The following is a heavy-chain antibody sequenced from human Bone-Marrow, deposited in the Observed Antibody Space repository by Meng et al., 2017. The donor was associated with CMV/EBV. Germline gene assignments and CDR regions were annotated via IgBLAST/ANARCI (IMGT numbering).Heavy chain of an antibody. Sequence: LSCTVSGGSISSSSYCWGWIRQPPGKGLEWIGSIYYSGSTYYNPSLKSRVTISVDTSKNQFSLKLSSVTAADTAVYYCASTQVGATGGYYYYYGMDVWGQGTTVAVSS. J-gene: IGHJ6*02. D-gene: IGHD1-26*01. CDR1: GGSISSSSYC. CDR3: ASTQVGATGGYYYYYGMDV. V-gene: IGHV4-39*07. CDR2: IYYSGST.